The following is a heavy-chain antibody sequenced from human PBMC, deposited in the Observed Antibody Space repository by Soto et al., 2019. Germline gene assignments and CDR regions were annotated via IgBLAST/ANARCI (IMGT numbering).Heavy chain of an antibody. CDR1: GYTHTFNTYA. V-gene: IGHV3-23*01. Sequence: EVQLLESGGGLVQPGGSLRLSCAGSGYTHTFNTYAMSWVRQAPGKGLEWVSGISPTGGSTYYADSVKGRFTISRDNSKDTLFLQMISLRVEDAAVYFCAKVKRGIVPTIGVGFDSWGRGALVTVSS. CDR3: AKVKRGIVPTIGVGFDS. D-gene: IGHD5-12*01. J-gene: IGHJ4*02. CDR2: ISPTGGST.